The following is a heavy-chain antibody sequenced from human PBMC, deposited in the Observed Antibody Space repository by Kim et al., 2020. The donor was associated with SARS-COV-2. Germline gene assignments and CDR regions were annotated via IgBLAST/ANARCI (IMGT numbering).Heavy chain of an antibody. V-gene: IGHV4-31*03. Sequence: SETLSLTCTVSGGSISSGGYYWSWIRQHPGKGLEWIGYIYYSGSTYYNPSLKSRVTISVDTSKNQFSLKLSSVTAADTAVYYCARVPWRSTSSYFDYWGQGTLVTVSS. CDR3: ARVPWRSTSSYFDY. CDR2: IYYSGST. J-gene: IGHJ4*02. CDR1: GGSISSGGYY. D-gene: IGHD2-2*01.